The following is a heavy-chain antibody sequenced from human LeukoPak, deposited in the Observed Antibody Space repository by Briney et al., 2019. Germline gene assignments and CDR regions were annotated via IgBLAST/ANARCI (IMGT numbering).Heavy chain of an antibody. D-gene: IGHD6-19*01. CDR3: GAVAGNVDY. CDR2: LSYDGSNK. Sequence: PGRSLRLSCAASGFTFSSYAMHWVRQAPGKGLEWVAVLSYDGSNKYYADSAKGRFTISRDNSKNTLYLQMNSLRAEDTAVYYCGAVAGNVDYWGQGTLVTVSS. J-gene: IGHJ4*02. V-gene: IGHV3-30*04. CDR1: GFTFSSYA.